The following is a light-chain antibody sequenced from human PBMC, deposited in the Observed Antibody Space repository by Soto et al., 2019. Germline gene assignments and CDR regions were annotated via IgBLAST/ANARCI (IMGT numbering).Light chain of an antibody. V-gene: IGKV3-20*01. CDR2: GAS. CDR3: HQYGTLPLS. J-gene: IGKJ4*01. Sequence: EILLTQSPGTLSLSPGDRATLSCRASQSLGSTFLAWYQQKSGQSPRLLIYGASDRATDIPDRFSGSGSGAVFTLTISRLEPEDFAVYFCHQYGTLPLSFGGGTKVDIK. CDR1: QSLGSTF.